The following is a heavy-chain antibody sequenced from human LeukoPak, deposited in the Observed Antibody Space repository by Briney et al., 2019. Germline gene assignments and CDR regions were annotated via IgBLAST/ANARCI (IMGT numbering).Heavy chain of an antibody. V-gene: IGHV4-59*05. D-gene: IGHD3-3*01. CDR2: IYYSGST. CDR3: ARVSKDFWSGQPGLGYFDY. J-gene: IGHJ4*02. Sequence: GSLRLSCAASGFTFSSYSMNWVRQAPGKGLEWVGSIYYSGSTYYNPSLKSRVTISVDTSKNQFSLKLSSVTAADTAVYYCARVSKDFWSGQPGLGYFDYWGQGTLVTVSS. CDR1: GFTFSSYSMN.